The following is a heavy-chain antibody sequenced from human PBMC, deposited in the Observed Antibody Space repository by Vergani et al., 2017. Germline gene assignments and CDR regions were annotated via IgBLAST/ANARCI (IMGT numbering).Heavy chain of an antibody. CDR3: AKDKEYYDSSGYFDY. V-gene: IGHV3-9*01. Sequence: EVQLVESGGGLVQPGRSLRLSCAASGFTFDDYAMHWVRQAPGKGLEWVSGISWNSGSIGYADSVKGRFTISGDNAKNSLYLQMNSLRAEDTALYYCAKDKEYYDSSGYFDYWGQGTLVTVSS. CDR2: ISWNSGSI. D-gene: IGHD3-22*01. CDR1: GFTFDDYA. J-gene: IGHJ4*02.